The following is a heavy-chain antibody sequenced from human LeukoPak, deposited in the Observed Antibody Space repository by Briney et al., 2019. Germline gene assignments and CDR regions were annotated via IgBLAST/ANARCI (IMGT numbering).Heavy chain of an antibody. CDR3: ARVSGSGWAFDY. D-gene: IGHD6-19*01. CDR1: GYTFTSYY. J-gene: IGHJ4*02. Sequence: ASVKVSCKASGYTFTSYYMHWVRQAPGQGLEWMGIINPSGGSTSYAQTFQGRVTMTRDTSTSTVYMELSSLRSEDTAVYYCARVSGSGWAFDYWGQGTLVTVSS. CDR2: INPSGGST. V-gene: IGHV1-46*01.